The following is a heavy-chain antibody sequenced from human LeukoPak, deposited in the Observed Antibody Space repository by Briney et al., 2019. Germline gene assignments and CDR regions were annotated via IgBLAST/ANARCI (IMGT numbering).Heavy chain of an antibody. CDR3: ARDLGYCSSTSCLPMDV. CDR2: INAGNGNT. CDR1: GYTFSSYA. D-gene: IGHD2-2*01. V-gene: IGHV1-3*01. Sequence: WASVKVSCKASGYTFSSYAMHWVRQAPGQRLEWMGWINAGNGNTKYSQKFQGRVTITRDTSASTAYMELSSLRSEDTAVYYCARDLGYCSSTSCLPMDVWGKGTTVTVSS. J-gene: IGHJ6*03.